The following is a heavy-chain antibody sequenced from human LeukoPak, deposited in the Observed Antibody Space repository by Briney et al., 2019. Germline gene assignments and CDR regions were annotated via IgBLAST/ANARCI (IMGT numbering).Heavy chain of an antibody. D-gene: IGHD2-2*01. CDR2: INHSGST. Sequence: PSETLSLTCAVYGGSFSGYYWSWIRQPPGKGLEWIGEINHSGSTNYNPSLKSRVTISVDTSKNQFSLKLSSVTAADTAVYYCARGPSRMCSSTSCHFDYWGQGTLVTASS. J-gene: IGHJ4*02. CDR1: GGSFSGYY. V-gene: IGHV4-34*01. CDR3: ARGPSRMCSSTSCHFDY.